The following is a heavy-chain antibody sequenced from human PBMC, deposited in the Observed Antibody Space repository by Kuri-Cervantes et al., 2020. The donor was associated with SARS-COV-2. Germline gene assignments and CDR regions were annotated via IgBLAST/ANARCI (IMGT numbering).Heavy chain of an antibody. CDR2: ICPYDSTT. V-gene: IGHV5-51*01. J-gene: IGHJ4*01. D-gene: IGHD7-27*01. CDR1: GYSFTTYC. CDR3: ARATGEGDFFEY. Sequence: GESLKISCKASGYSFTTYCIAWVRQKPGKGLEWMGTICPYDSTTTYGPSFQGQVTISVDKSITTAFVQWDRLKASDTAVYFCARATGEGDFFEYWGQGTLVTVSS.